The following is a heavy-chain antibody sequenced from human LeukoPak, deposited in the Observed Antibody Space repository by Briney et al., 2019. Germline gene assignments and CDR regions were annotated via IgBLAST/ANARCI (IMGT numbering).Heavy chain of an antibody. CDR3: ASPDRGYSGYDTY. J-gene: IGHJ4*02. CDR1: GGTFSSYA. V-gene: IGHV1-69*13. CDR2: IIPIFGTA. D-gene: IGHD5-12*01. Sequence: SVKVSCKASGGTFSSYAISWVRQAPGQGLEWMGGIIPIFGTANYAQKFQGRVTITADESTSTAYMELSSLRSEDTAVYYCASPDRGYSGYDTYWGQGTLVTVSS.